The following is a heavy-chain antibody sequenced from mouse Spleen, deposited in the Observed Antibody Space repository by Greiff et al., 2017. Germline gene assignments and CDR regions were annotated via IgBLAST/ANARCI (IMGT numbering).Heavy chain of an antibody. D-gene: IGHD2-3*01. J-gene: IGHJ3*01. CDR1: GFTFSSYG. V-gene: IGHV5-6*02. CDR3: ARDGYCAWFAY. Sequence: EVMLVESGGDLVKPGGSLKLSCAASGFTFSSYGMSWVRQTPDKRLEWVATISSGGSYTYYPDSVKGRFTISRDNAKNTLFLQMTSLRSEDTAMYYCARDGYCAWFAYWGQGTLVTVSA. CDR2: ISSGGSYT.